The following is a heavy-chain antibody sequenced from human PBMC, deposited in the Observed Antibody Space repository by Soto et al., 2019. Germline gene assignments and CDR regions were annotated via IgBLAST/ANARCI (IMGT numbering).Heavy chain of an antibody. Sequence: SLRLSCSAAGFTFDDCAMHWVRQAPGKGPEWVSGISWDRATVGYAESVKGRFTITRDDAKNSLYLQMDSLRREDTALYYCVQGRYPTMATPLDHWGQGTLVTVSS. D-gene: IGHD3-9*01. CDR1: GFTFDDCA. J-gene: IGHJ5*02. V-gene: IGHV3-9*01. CDR3: VQGRYPTMATPLDH. CDR2: ISWDRATV.